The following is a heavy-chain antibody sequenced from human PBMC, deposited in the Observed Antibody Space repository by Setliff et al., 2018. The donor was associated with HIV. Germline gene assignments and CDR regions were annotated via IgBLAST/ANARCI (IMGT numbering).Heavy chain of an antibody. CDR1: GGSISSYY. CDR3: ARDGQYSFGYNWFDP. Sequence: PSETLSLTCSVSGGSISSYYWSWIRQPPGKGLEWIGDIYYSGMTNYNPSLQSRVTISLDTSKNQFSLKVNSVTAADTAVYYCARDGQYSFGYNWFDPWGQGTLVTVSS. V-gene: IGHV4-59*01. CDR2: IYYSGMT. D-gene: IGHD5-18*01. J-gene: IGHJ5*02.